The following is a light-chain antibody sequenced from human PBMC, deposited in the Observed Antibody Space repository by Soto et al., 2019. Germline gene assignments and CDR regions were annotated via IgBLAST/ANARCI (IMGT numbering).Light chain of an antibody. CDR3: QQYDGY. J-gene: IGKJ3*01. CDR2: DVS. V-gene: IGKV1-5*01. CDR1: QSINTW. Sequence: QMTQSPSTLSASVGDRVTITCRASQSINTWLAWYQQKPGTAPRLLISDVSTLQSGVPSRFSGSGSGTEFTLTITSLQHDDSAIYYCQQYDGYFGPGTKV.